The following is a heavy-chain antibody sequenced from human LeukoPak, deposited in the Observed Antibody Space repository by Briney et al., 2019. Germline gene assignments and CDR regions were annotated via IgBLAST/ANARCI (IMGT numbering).Heavy chain of an antibody. CDR2: ISGSGGST. Sequence: PGGSLRLSCAASGLTFSSYAMSWVRQAPGKGLEWVSAISGSGGSTYYADSVKGRFTISRDNSKNTLYLQMNSLRAEGTAVYYCAKGPIAIFGVVITEYYYYGMDVWGQGTTVTVSS. D-gene: IGHD3-3*01. CDR1: GLTFSSYA. V-gene: IGHV3-23*01. CDR3: AKGPIAIFGVVITEYYYYGMDV. J-gene: IGHJ6*02.